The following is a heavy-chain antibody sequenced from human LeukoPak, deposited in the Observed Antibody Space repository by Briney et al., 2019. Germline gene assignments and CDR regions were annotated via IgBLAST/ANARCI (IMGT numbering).Heavy chain of an antibody. CDR2: INAGNGNT. J-gene: IGHJ5*02. V-gene: IGHV1-3*01. CDR1: GYTFTSYA. CDR3: AREMVTTTNWFDP. Sequence: EASVKVSCKASGYTFTSYAMHWVRQAPGQRLEWMGWINAGNGNTKYSQKFQGRVTITRDTSASTAYMELSSLRSEATAVYYCAREMVTTTNWFDPWGQGTLVTVSS. D-gene: IGHD4-17*01.